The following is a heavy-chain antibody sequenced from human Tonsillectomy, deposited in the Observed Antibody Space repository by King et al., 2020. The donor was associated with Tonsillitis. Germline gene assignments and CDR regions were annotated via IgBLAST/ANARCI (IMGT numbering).Heavy chain of an antibody. V-gene: IGHV4-31*03. CDR2: IYYSGST. CDR3: ARGAWCSCTSCHGFDP. CDR1: GGSISSGGYY. D-gene: IGHD2-2*01. Sequence: QLQESGPGLVKPSQTLSLTCTVSGGSISSGGYYWSWIRQHPGKGLEWIGYIYYSGSTYYSPSLKSRLTISLDTSKNQFSLKLSSVTAADTAVYYCARGAWCSCTSCHGFDPWGQGTLVTVSS. J-gene: IGHJ5*02.